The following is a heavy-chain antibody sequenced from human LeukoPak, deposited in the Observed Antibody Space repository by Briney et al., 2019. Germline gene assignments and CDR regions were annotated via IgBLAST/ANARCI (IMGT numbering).Heavy chain of an antibody. CDR1: GYTFTGYY. J-gene: IGHJ6*02. D-gene: IGHD3-9*01. Sequence: ASVKVSCKASGYTFTGYYMHWVRQAPGQGLEWMGWINPNSGDTNYAHKFQGRVTVTRDTSISTAYMELKRLISDDTAVYYCARSFHHHENFEEDVWGQGTTVTVSS. CDR2: INPNSGDT. CDR3: ARSFHHHENFEEDV. V-gene: IGHV1-2*02.